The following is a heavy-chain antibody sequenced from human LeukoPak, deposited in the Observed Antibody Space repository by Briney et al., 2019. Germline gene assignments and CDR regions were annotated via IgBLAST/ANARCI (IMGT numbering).Heavy chain of an antibody. Sequence: ASVKVSCKASGYSFSRYTISWVRQAPGQGLEWMGWISAYNGNTNYAQKLQGRVTMTTDTSTSTAYMELRSLRSDDTAVYYCARDTEYSYGYDWFDPWGQGTLVTVSS. D-gene: IGHD5-18*01. CDR3: ARDTEYSYGYDWFDP. V-gene: IGHV1-18*01. CDR2: ISAYNGNT. J-gene: IGHJ5*02. CDR1: GYSFSRYT.